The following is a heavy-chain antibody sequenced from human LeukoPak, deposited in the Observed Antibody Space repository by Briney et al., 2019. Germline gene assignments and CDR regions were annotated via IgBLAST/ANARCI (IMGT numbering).Heavy chain of an antibody. V-gene: IGHV3-21*01. D-gene: IGHD2-2*01. J-gene: IGHJ4*02. CDR3: ARGGNDKYQLLKGDFDY. CDR2: ISSSSSYI. Sequence: GGSLRLSCAASGFTFSSYSMNWVRQAPGKGLEWVSSISSSSSYIYYADSVKGRFTISRDNAKNSLYLQMNSLRAEDTAVYYCARGGNDKYQLLKGDFDYWGQGTLVTVSS. CDR1: GFTFSSYS.